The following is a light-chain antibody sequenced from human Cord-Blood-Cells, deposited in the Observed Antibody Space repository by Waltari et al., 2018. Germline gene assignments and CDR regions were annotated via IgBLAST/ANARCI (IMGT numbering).Light chain of an antibody. CDR3: NSRDSSGNHEV. CDR1: SLRRYY. V-gene: IGLV3-19*01. J-gene: IGLJ3*02. Sequence: SSELTQDPAVSVALGQKVRITSQGDSLRRYYASWYQQKPGQAPVLVIYGKNNRPSGIPDRFSGSSSGNTASLTITGARAEDEADYYCNSRDSSGNHEVFGGGTKLTVL. CDR2: GKN.